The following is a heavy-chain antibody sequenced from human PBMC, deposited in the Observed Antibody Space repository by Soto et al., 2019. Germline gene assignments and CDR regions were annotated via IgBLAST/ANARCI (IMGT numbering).Heavy chain of an antibody. CDR1: GFTFTDFY. D-gene: IGHD4-4*01. CDR3: AGWGGHDYNY. Sequence: EVQLVQSGGGLVQPGGSLRLSCVGSGFTFTDFYMNWVRQAPGKGLEWVANIRPDGSETNYVESVKGRFTTSRDNAKNTLFRQMNSLRADDTAVYYCAGWGGHDYNYWGQGILVIFSS. V-gene: IGHV3-7*03. J-gene: IGHJ4*02. CDR2: IRPDGSET.